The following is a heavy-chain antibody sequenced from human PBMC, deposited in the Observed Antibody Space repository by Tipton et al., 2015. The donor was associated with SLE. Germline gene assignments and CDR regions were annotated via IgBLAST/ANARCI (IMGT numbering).Heavy chain of an antibody. CDR2: SYYTGST. Sequence: LRLSCTVSGGSISSHYWCWIRQSPGTGLAWIGYSYYTGSTYYNPSLKSRVSILLYTSKNQLSLKLSSVTAADTAVYYCARHYGIMSTPLYYFDYWGQGTLVTVSS. CDR3: ARHYGIMSTPLYYFDY. V-gene: IGHV4-59*08. CDR1: GGSISSHY. D-gene: IGHD1-14*01. J-gene: IGHJ4*02.